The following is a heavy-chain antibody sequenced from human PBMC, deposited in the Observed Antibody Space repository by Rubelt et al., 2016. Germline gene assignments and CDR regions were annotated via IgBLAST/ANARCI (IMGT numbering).Heavy chain of an antibody. D-gene: IGHD2-2*01. Sequence: EYGGGLVQPGGSLRLSCAASGFTFSSYAMSWVRQAPGKGLEWVSVIYTGGSTYYTDSVKGRFTISRDNSKNTVYLQMNSLRAEDTAVYYCARERGGQLNDAFDIWGQGTMVTVSS. CDR2: IYTGGST. CDR3: ARERGGQLNDAFDI. V-gene: IGHV3-23*03. CDR1: GFTFSSYA. J-gene: IGHJ3*02.